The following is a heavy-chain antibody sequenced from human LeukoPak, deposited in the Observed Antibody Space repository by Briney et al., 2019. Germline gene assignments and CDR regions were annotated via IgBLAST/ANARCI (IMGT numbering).Heavy chain of an antibody. D-gene: IGHD2-21*02. CDR1: GFTFSSYA. CDR3: ARGRGMTFDY. Sequence: GGSLRLSCAASGFTFSSYAMHWVRQAPGKGLEYVSAISSNGGSTYYANSVKGRFTISRDNSKNTLYLQMGSLRAEDMAVYYCARGRGMTFDYWSQGTLVTVSS. J-gene: IGHJ4*02. CDR2: ISSNGGST. V-gene: IGHV3-64*01.